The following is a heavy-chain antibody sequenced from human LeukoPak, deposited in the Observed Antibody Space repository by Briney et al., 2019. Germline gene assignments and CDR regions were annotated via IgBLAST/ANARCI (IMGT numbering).Heavy chain of an antibody. J-gene: IGHJ6*02. Sequence: ASVKVSCKASGYTFTSYGISWVRQAPGQGLEWMGWISAYNGNTNYAQKLQGRVTMTTDTSTSTAYMELRSLRSDDTAVYYCARERASGWNWGAPTNYYYYGMDVWGQGTTATVSS. D-gene: IGHD6-19*01. V-gene: IGHV1-18*01. CDR1: GYTFTSYG. CDR3: ARERASGWNWGAPTNYYYYGMDV. CDR2: ISAYNGNT.